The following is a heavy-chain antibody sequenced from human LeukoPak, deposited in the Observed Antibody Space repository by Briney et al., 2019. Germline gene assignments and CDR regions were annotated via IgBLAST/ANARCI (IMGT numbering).Heavy chain of an antibody. CDR2: IYYSGST. Sequence: PSETLPLTCTVSGGSISSYYWSWIRQPPGKGLEWIGYIYYSGSTNYNPSLKSRVTISVDTSKNQFSLKLSSVTAADTAVYYCARDRGSSSGWPLSFDYWGQGTLVTVSS. V-gene: IGHV4-59*01. CDR3: ARDRGSSSGWPLSFDY. J-gene: IGHJ4*02. D-gene: IGHD6-19*01. CDR1: GGSISSYY.